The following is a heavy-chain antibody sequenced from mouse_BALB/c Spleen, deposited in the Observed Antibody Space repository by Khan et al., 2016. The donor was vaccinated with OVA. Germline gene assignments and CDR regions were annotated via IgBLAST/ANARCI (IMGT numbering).Heavy chain of an antibody. CDR2: IYPGSGTT. V-gene: IGHV1-77*01. Sequence: QIQLVPSGPEVVKPGASVKMSCKASGYTFTDYVINRVTQRTGQGLEWCGQIYPGSGTTHYNENFTGKATLTADKSSNTAYMQFSSLTSEDSAAFFCARSGYGSLVYWGLGTTLAVSS. J-gene: IGHJ2*01. D-gene: IGHD1-1*01. CDR3: ARSGYGSLVY. CDR1: GYTFTDYV.